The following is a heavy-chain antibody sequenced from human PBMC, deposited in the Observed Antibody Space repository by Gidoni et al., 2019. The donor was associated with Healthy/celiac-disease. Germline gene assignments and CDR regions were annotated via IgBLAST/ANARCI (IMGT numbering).Heavy chain of an antibody. CDR3: ARGVRFLEFDY. Sequence: VRQAPGKGLEYVSAISSNGGSTYYADSVKGRFTISRDNSKNTLYLQMGSLRAEDMAVYYCARGVRFLEFDYWGQGTLVTVSS. V-gene: IGHV3-64*02. CDR2: ISSNGGST. J-gene: IGHJ4*02. D-gene: IGHD3-3*01.